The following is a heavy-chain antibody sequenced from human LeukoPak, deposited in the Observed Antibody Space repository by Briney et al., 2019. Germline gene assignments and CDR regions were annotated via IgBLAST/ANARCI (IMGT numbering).Heavy chain of an antibody. CDR3: ARDSAPEGMDV. J-gene: IGHJ6*02. CDR2: IYSGGST. CDR1: GFTVSSNY. Sequence: PGGSLRLSCAASGFTVSSNYMSWVRQAPGKGLEWVSVIYSGGSTYYADSVKGRFTISRDNSKNTLYLQMNSLRAEDTAVYYCARDSAPEGMDVWGQGTTVTVSS. V-gene: IGHV3-66*01.